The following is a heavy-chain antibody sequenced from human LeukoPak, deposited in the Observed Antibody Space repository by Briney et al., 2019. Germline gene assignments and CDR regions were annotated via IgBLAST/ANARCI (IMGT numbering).Heavy chain of an antibody. CDR1: GFPFSSYT. CDR2: LSGSSPAT. V-gene: IGHV3-23*01. J-gene: IGHJ4*02. Sequence: GGALRLSCVGSGFPFSSYTLRWVRPAPGEGREWVSALSGSSPATYYSGSVKGRFTISRDNSKNTLYLQMNSLRAEDTAVHYCAKERQAGDYFTSDHWGQGTLVTVSS. CDR3: AKERQAGDYFTSDH. D-gene: IGHD4-17*01.